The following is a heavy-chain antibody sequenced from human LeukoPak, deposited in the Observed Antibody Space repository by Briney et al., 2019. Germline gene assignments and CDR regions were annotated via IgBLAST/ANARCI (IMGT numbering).Heavy chain of an antibody. J-gene: IGHJ4*02. CDR1: GGSVNGYY. V-gene: IGHV4-59*02. Sequence: PSETLSLTCTVSGGSVNGYYWNWIRQAPGKGLEWIGFIPYSGLTVYSPSLQSRVSMSVDTSRNQFSLDLSSVTAADTALYYCARDPPEDEWNSLDSWGQGILGTVSS. D-gene: IGHD1-7*01. CDR3: ARDPPEDEWNSLDS. CDR2: IPYSGLT.